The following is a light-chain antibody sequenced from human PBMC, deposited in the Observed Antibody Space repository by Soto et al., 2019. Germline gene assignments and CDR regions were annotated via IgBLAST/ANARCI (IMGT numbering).Light chain of an antibody. Sequence: QSALTQPPSASGTPGQRVTISCSGSNSNIGSNTVNWYQQFPGAAPKLLVYSSNLRPSGVPDRFSGSKSGTSASLAISGLQSEDESDYYRQSFDRRLSGSRVFGGGTKLTVL. J-gene: IGLJ2*01. CDR1: NSNIGSNT. V-gene: IGLV1-44*01. CDR3: QSFDRRLSGSRV. CDR2: SSN.